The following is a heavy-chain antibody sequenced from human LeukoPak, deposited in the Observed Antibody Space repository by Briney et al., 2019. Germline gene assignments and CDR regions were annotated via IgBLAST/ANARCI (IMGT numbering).Heavy chain of an antibody. CDR1: GYTFTSYG. J-gene: IGHJ6*02. CDR3: AREGHLYSYGTPGYYYGMDV. Sequence: ASVKVSCKASGYTFTSYGISWVRQAPGQGLEWMGWISAYNGNTNYAQKLQGRVTMTTDTSTSTACMELRSLRSDDTAVYYCAREGHLYSYGTPGYYYGMDVWGQGTTVTVSS. CDR2: ISAYNGNT. D-gene: IGHD5-18*01. V-gene: IGHV1-18*01.